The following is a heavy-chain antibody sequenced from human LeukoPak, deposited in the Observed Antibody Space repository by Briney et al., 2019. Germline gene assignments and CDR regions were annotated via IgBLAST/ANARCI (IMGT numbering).Heavy chain of an antibody. CDR3: ARDVDYYDSSGYYPSYYFDY. D-gene: IGHD3-22*01. CDR1: GGSFSGYY. J-gene: IGHJ4*02. Sequence: PSETLSLTCAVYGGSFSGYYWSWIRQPAGKGLEWIGRIYTSGSTNYNPSLKSRVTISVDTSKNQFSLKLSSVTAADTAVYYCARDVDYYDSSGYYPSYYFDYWGQGTLVTVSS. CDR2: IYTSGST. V-gene: IGHV4-4*07.